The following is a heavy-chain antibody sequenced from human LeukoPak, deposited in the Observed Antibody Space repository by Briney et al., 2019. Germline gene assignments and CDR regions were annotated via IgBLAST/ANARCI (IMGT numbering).Heavy chain of an antibody. CDR3: ARGLKLYYYMDV. D-gene: IGHD1-7*01. CDR2: INDSGST. J-gene: IGHJ6*03. CDR1: GGSFNGYY. Sequence: SETLSLTCAVYGGSFNGYYWSWIRQPPGKGLERIGEINDSGSTNYNPSLKSRVTISVDTSKKQFSLKLGSVTATDTAVFYCARGLKLYYYMDVWGKGTTVTVSS. V-gene: IGHV4-34*01.